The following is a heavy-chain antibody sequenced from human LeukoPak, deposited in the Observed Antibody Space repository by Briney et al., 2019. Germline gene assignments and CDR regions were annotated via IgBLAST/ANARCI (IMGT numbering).Heavy chain of an antibody. J-gene: IGHJ4*02. D-gene: IGHD3-22*01. Sequence: SVKVSCKASGGTFSSYAISWVRQAPGQGLEWMGGITPIFGTANYAQKFQGRVTITADESTSTAYMELSSLRSEDTAVYYCARVTYDSSGYMWYYFDYWGQGTLVTASS. CDR2: ITPIFGTA. CDR1: GGTFSSYA. V-gene: IGHV1-69*13. CDR3: ARVTYDSSGYMWYYFDY.